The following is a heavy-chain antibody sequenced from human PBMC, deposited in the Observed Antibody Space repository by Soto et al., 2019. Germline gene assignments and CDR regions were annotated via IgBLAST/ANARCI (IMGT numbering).Heavy chain of an antibody. V-gene: IGHV3-23*01. D-gene: IGHD5-18*01. CDR2: ISGSGGST. CDR1: GFTFSSYA. CDR3: AKEEVDTAMVGWYFDL. Sequence: EVQLLESGGGLVQPGGSLRLSCAASGFTFSSYAMSWVRQAPGKGLEWVSAISGSGGSTYYADSVKGRFTISRDNSKNTLYLQMNSLRSEDTAVYYCAKEEVDTAMVGWYFDLRGRGTLVTVSS. J-gene: IGHJ2*01.